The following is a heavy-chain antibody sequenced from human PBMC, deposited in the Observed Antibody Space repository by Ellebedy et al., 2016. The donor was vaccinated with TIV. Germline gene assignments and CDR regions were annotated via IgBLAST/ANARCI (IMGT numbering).Heavy chain of an antibody. CDR3: VRVMWPVPGPVDPFDY. D-gene: IGHD6-19*01. CDR1: GFTFSSHR. V-gene: IGHV3-23*01. Sequence: GESLKISCAASGFTFSSHRLAWVRQAPGKGLELLSGLHGGGDTPYYADSVKGRFNISRDNSKNTLFLPLRSLRIEDTAVFYCVRVMWPVPGPVDPFDYWGQGTPVTVSS. J-gene: IGHJ4*02. CDR2: LHGGGDTP.